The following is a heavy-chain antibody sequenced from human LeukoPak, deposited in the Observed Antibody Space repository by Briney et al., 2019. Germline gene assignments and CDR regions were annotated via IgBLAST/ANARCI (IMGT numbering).Heavy chain of an antibody. J-gene: IGHJ5*02. CDR3: ARVGELAVAGNFDP. D-gene: IGHD6-19*01. CDR1: GGSFSGYY. V-gene: IGHV4-34*01. Sequence: SETLSLTCAVYGGSFSGYYWSWIRQPPGKGLEWIGEINHSGSTNYNPSLKGRVTISVDTSKNQFSLKLTSVTAADTAVYYCARVGELAVAGNFDPWGHGTLVTVSS. CDR2: INHSGST.